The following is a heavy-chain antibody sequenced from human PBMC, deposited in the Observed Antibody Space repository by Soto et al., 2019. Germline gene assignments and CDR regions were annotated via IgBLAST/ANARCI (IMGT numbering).Heavy chain of an antibody. CDR1: GFTFSSYG. CDR2: ISYDGSNK. V-gene: IGHV3-30*18. CDR3: AKGMSDIVVVVAATGSEFDY. D-gene: IGHD2-15*01. Sequence: GGSLRLSCAASGFTFSSYGMHWVRQAPGKGLEWVAVISYDGSNKYYADSVKGRFTISRDNSKNTLYLQMNSLRAEDTAVYYCAKGMSDIVVVVAATGSEFDYWGQGTLVTVSS. J-gene: IGHJ4*02.